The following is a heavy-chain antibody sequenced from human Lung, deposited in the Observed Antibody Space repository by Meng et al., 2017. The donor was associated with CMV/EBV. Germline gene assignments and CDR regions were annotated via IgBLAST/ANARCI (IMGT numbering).Heavy chain of an antibody. Sequence: GGSLRLSCAASGFTFSSYAMTWVRQAPGKGLEWVSVISGGGGSTYYADSVKGRFTISRDNSKNTLYLQANSLRAEDTAVYYCARATLEYCSSTSCYPFDYWGQGTLVTFSS. D-gene: IGHD2-2*01. CDR2: ISGGGGST. V-gene: IGHV3-23*01. CDR1: GFTFSSYA. J-gene: IGHJ4*02. CDR3: ARATLEYCSSTSCYPFDY.